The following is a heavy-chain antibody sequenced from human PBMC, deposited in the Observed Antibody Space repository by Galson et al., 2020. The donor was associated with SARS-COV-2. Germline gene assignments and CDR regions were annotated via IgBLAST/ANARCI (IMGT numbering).Heavy chain of an antibody. CDR1: GFTFGDYA. J-gene: IGHJ4*02. V-gene: IGHV3-23*01. D-gene: IGHD3-16*01. CDR3: AKGLYVRGILGHGWDY. Sequence: GESLKISCTASGFTFGDYAMSWVRQAPGKGLEWVSLISASGGNTYYADSVKGRFTISRDTSKDTVYLQMTSLRAEDTAVYYCAKGLYVRGILGHGWDYWGQGTLVTVSS. CDR2: ISASGGNT.